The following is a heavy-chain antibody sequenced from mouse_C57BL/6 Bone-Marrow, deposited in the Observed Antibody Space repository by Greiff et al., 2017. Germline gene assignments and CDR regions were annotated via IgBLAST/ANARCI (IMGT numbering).Heavy chain of an antibody. CDR2: IWWDDDK. V-gene: IGHV8-8*01. D-gene: IGHD1-1*01. CDR3: ARNYYGSTFDY. J-gene: IGHJ2*01. CDR1: GFSLSAFGMG. Sequence: QVTLKESGPGILQPSQTLSLTCSFSGFSLSAFGMGVGWIRQPSGKGLEWLAHIWWDDDKYYNPALKSRLTISKDTSKNQGFLKIANVDTADTATYYCARNYYGSTFDYWGQGTTLTVSS.